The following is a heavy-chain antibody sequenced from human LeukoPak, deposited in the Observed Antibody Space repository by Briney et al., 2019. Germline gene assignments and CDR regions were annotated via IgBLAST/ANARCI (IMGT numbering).Heavy chain of an antibody. J-gene: IGHJ3*02. CDR3: ARDQAGAFDM. V-gene: IGHV3-74*01. Sequence: GGSLRLSCAASGFTFSSYWMHWVRQAPGKGLVWVSAIRSDGSSTSYADSVKGRFTISRDSAKNTLYLQMNSLRAEDTAVYYCARDQAGAFDMWGQGTMVTVSS. D-gene: IGHD3-10*01. CDR1: GFTFSSYW. CDR2: IRSDGSST.